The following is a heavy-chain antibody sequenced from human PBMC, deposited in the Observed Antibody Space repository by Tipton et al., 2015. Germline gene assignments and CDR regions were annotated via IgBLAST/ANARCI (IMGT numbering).Heavy chain of an antibody. Sequence: LRLSCSVSGDSINNDTYFWSWIRQPAGKGLEWIGRIYSSPSTIYNPSLKSRVTISVDTSKNRFSLKLSSVTAADTAVYYCARDIAAAGLDYWGQGTLVTVSS. V-gene: IGHV4-61*02. CDR3: ARDIAAAGLDY. J-gene: IGHJ4*02. D-gene: IGHD6-13*01. CDR1: GDSINNDTYF. CDR2: IYSSPST.